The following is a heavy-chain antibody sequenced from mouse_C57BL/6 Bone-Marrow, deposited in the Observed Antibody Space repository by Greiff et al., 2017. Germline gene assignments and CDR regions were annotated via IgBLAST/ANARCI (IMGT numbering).Heavy chain of an antibody. CDR2: INPSNGGT. Sequence: VQLQQPGTELVKPGASVKLSCKASGYTFTSYWMHWVKQRPGQGLEWIGNINPSNGGTNYNEKFKSKATLTVDKSSSTAYMQLSRLTADDCAVCCCAGYPYFDYWGQGTTLTVSS. V-gene: IGHV1-53*01. CDR3: AGYPYFDY. J-gene: IGHJ2*01. CDR1: GYTFTSYW.